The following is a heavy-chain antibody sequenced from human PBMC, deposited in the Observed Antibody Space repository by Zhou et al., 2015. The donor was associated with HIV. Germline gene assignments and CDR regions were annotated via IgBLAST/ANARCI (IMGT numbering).Heavy chain of an antibody. J-gene: IGHJ4*02. D-gene: IGHD2-15*01. CDR3: ARSKLPVPRGSYYFDY. CDR1: GGTFSNYA. CDR2: IIPMFGTV. V-gene: IGHV1-69*06. Sequence: QVLLVQSGAEVKKPGSSVKVSCEASGGTFSNYAVSWVRQAPGQGLEWMGAIIPMFGTVRYAQKFQGRVTLTADRSTNTAYMEMRSLRSEDTAVYYCARSKLPVPRGSYYFDYWGQGTLVTVSS.